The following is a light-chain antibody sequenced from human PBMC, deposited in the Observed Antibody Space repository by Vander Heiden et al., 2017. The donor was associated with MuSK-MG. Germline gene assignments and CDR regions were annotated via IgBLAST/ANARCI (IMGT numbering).Light chain of an antibody. J-gene: IGKJ1*01. CDR1: QDISNY. CDR3: QQYDNLPRT. Sequence: DIQMTQSSSSLSASVGDRVTITCQASQDISNYLNWYQQKPGKAPKLLIYDASNLETGVPSRFSGSGSGTDFTFTISSLQPEDIATYYCQQYDNLPRTFGQGTKVEIK. CDR2: DAS. V-gene: IGKV1-33*01.